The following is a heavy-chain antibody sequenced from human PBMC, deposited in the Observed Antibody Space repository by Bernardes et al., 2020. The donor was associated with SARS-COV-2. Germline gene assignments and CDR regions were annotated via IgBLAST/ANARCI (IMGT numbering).Heavy chain of an antibody. CDR3: ARKSGHDYGMDV. CDR2: INGGGSET. Sequence: SLRLSCAASGFTLSSYWMHWVRQVPGKGLVWVSRINGGGSETIYADSVKGRFTISRDNAKNTLYLQMNSLRAEDTAVYYCARKSGHDYGMDVWGQGTTVTVSS. CDR1: GFTLSSYW. V-gene: IGHV3-74*01. J-gene: IGHJ6*02. D-gene: IGHD3-10*01.